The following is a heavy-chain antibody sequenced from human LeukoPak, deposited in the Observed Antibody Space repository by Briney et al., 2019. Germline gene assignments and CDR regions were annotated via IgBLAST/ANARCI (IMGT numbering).Heavy chain of an antibody. V-gene: IGHV3-66*01. J-gene: IGHJ3*02. Sequence: PGGSLRLSCAASGFTVSSNYMSWVRQAPGKGLEWVSVIYSGGSTYYADSVKGRFTISRDDSKNTLYLQMNSLKTEDTAVYYCTTGRFYDSSGYPGRNAFDIWGQGTMVTVSS. CDR3: TTGRFYDSSGYPGRNAFDI. D-gene: IGHD3-22*01. CDR2: IYSGGST. CDR1: GFTVSSNY.